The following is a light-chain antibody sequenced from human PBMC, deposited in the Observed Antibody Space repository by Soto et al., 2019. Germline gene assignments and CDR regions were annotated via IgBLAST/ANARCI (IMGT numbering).Light chain of an antibody. CDR3: QQYDNWHPIT. CDR2: GAS. V-gene: IGKV3-15*01. CDR1: QTVNNN. Sequence: VMTQAPATLSVSPVEGATLSCRPSQTVNNNVAWYQLKDGQAPRLLIYGASTRATGIPARFSGSGSGTEFSLTISSLQSEDFAVYYCQQYDNWHPITFGQGTRLEIK. J-gene: IGKJ5*01.